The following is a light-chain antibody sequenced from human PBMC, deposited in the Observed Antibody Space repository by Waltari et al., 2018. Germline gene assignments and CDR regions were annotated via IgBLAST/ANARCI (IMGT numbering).Light chain of an antibody. CDR3: QQLNEYPIT. CDR2: DIS. J-gene: IGKJ5*01. Sequence: DIQLTQSPSFLSASVGDRVTITCRASQGLTSYFAWYQQKPGKDPKILIYDISTLQSGVPSRFSGSGSGTEFTLTISSLQPEESATYYCQQLNEYPITFGQGTRVETK. V-gene: IGKV1-9*01. CDR1: QGLTSY.